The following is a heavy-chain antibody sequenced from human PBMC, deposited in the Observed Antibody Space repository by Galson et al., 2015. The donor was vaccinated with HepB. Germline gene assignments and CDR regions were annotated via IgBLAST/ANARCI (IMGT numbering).Heavy chain of an antibody. D-gene: IGHD6-13*01. CDR1: GFTFSSYG. Sequence: SLRLSCAASGFTFSSYGMHWVRQAPGKGLEWVAVISYDGSNKYYADSVKGRFTISRDNSKNTLYLQMNGLRLEDTAVYYCAKDASVLAADYYFDSWGQGTKVTVSS. J-gene: IGHJ4*02. CDR3: AKDASVLAADYYFDS. CDR2: ISYDGSNK. V-gene: IGHV3-30*18.